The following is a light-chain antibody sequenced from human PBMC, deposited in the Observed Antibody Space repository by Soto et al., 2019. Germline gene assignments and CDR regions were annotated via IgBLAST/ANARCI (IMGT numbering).Light chain of an antibody. CDR3: PQYYSTPRT. CDR1: QSVLYSSNNKNY. V-gene: IGKV4-1*01. CDR2: WAS. J-gene: IGKJ1*01. Sequence: DIVMTQSPDSLAVSLGESATINCKSSQSVLYSSNNKNYLAWYQQKPGQPPKLFIYWASTRESGVPDRFSGSGSGKDFTLTISSLQAEDVPVYYCPQYYSTPRTFGQGSQVEIX.